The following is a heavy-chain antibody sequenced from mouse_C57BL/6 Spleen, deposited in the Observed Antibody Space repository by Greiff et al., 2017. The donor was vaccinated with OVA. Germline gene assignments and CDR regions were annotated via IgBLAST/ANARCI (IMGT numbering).Heavy chain of an antibody. V-gene: IGHV5-17*01. CDR3: ASSYYYGSRYYAMDY. J-gene: IGHJ4*01. Sequence: EVKLVESGGGLVKPGGSLKLSCAASGFTFSDYGMHWVRQAPEKGLEWVAYISSGSSTIYYADTVKGRFTISRDNAKNTLFLQMTSLRSEDTAMYYCASSYYYGSRYYAMDYWGQGTSVTVSS. CDR2: ISSGSSTI. CDR1: GFTFSDYG. D-gene: IGHD1-1*01.